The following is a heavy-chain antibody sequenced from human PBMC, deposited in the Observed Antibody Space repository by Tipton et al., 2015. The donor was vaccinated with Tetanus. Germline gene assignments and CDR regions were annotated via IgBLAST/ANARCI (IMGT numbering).Heavy chain of an antibody. CDR1: GFTLSRYT. CDR3: AKGGGGTSSWPFDY. D-gene: IGHD6-13*01. V-gene: IGHV3-9*01. Sequence: SLRLSCAASGFTLSRYTLNWVRQVPGRGLEWVSGIHWYSDSIGYADSVKGRFTISRDNAKNSLYLQMNSLRAEDTALYYCAKGGGGTSSWPFDYWGQGTLVTVSS. J-gene: IGHJ4*02. CDR2: IHWYSDSI.